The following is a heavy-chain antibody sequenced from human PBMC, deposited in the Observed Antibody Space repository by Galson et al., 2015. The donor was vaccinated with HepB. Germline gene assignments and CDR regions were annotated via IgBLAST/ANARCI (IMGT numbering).Heavy chain of an antibody. V-gene: IGHV3-7*03. J-gene: IGHJ3*02. CDR2: IKQDGSEK. Sequence: SLRLSCAASGFTFSSYWMSWVRQAPGKGLEWVANIKQDGSEKYYVDSVKGRFTISRDNAKNSLYLQMNSLRAEDTAVYYCAREMYSSSPDAFDIWGQGTMVTVSS. CDR3: AREMYSSSPDAFDI. D-gene: IGHD6-13*01. CDR1: GFTFSSYW.